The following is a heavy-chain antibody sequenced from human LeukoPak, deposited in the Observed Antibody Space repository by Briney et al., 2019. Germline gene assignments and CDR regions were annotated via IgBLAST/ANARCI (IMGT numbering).Heavy chain of an antibody. V-gene: IGHV1-18*01. CDR2: ISAYNGNT. CDR1: GYTFTNYG. J-gene: IGHJ4*02. Sequence: ASVTVSCKASGYTFTNYGISWVRQAPGQGLEWMGWISAYNGNTNYAQRLQGRVTMTTDTSTSTAYMELRSLRSDDTAVYYCARAEWELPIPDYWGQGTLVTVSS. CDR3: ARAEWELPIPDY. D-gene: IGHD1-26*01.